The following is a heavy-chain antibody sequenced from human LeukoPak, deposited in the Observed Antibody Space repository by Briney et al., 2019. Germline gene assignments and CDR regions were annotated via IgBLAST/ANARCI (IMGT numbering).Heavy chain of an antibody. J-gene: IGHJ5*02. CDR3: AREGTTVANWFDP. CDR2: INHSGST. CDR1: GGSFSGNS. Sequence: PSETLSLTCGVYGGSFSGNSWSWIRQPPGKGLEWIGEINHSGSTNYNPSLKSRVTISLDTSKNQFSLKLNSVTAADTAVYYCAREGTTVANWFDPWGQGTLVTVSS. D-gene: IGHD4-11*01. V-gene: IGHV4-34*01.